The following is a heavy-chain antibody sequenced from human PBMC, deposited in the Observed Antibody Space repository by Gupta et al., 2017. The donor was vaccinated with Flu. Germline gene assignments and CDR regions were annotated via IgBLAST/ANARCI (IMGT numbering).Heavy chain of an antibody. J-gene: IGHJ4*02. V-gene: IGHV1-2*06. CDR2: INPNSGGT. CDR3: ARHPGDTMIVVGHGYYFDY. D-gene: IGHD3-22*01. Sequence: HGVRQAPGQGLEWMGRINPNSGGTNYAQKFQGRVTMTRDTSISTAYMELSRLRSDDTAVYYCARHPGDTMIVVGHGYYFDYWGQGTLVTVSS.